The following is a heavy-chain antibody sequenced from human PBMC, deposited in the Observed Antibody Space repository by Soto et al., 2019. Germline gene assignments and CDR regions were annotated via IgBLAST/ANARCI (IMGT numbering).Heavy chain of an antibody. CDR1: GDSVSSNSAA. Sequence: SQTLSRTCAISGDSVSSNSAAWNWIRQSPSRGLEWLGRTYYRSKWYNDYAVSVKSRITINPDTSKNQFSLQLNSVTPEDTAVYYCARDRSGSYLRDYYYGMDVWGQGTTVTVSS. CDR2: TYYRSKWYN. D-gene: IGHD1-26*01. J-gene: IGHJ6*02. CDR3: ARDRSGSYLRDYYYGMDV. V-gene: IGHV6-1*01.